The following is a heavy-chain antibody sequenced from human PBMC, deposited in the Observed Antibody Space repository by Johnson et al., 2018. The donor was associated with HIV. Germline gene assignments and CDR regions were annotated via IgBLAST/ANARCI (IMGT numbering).Heavy chain of an antibody. D-gene: IGHD1-26*01. CDR2: IKQDGNDK. Sequence: VQLVESGGGVVQPGRSLRLSCAASGFTFSSCAMHWVRQAPGKGLEWVANIKQDGNDKYYVDSVKGRFTISRDNAKNSLYLQMNSLRVDDTAVYYCARASGFDIWGQGTMVTVSS. CDR1: GFTFSSCA. J-gene: IGHJ3*02. CDR3: ARASGFDI. V-gene: IGHV3-7*01.